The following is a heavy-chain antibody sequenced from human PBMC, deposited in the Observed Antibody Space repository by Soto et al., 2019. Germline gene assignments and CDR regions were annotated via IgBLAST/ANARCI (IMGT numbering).Heavy chain of an antibody. J-gene: IGHJ4*02. Sequence: ASVKVSCKTSGYTFTSYYLHWVRQAPGQGLEWMGIINPSGGSTTYAQKFQGRVTMTRDTSTSTVYMELSSLRSEDTAVYYCAREVERGYSYGYLEYWGQGTLVTVSS. V-gene: IGHV1-46*01. CDR3: AREVERGYSYGYLEY. D-gene: IGHD5-18*01. CDR1: GYTFTSYY. CDR2: INPSGGST.